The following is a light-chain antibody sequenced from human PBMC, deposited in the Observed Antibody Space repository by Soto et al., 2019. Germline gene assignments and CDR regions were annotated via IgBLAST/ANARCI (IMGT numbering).Light chain of an antibody. V-gene: IGLV2-14*01. Sequence: SVLNNPASVTRLAVGAISITCTRTSSDVGGYNYVSWYQQYPGKAPKLMIYDVSNRPSGVSNRFSGSKSGNTASLTISGLQAEDEADYYCSSYTSSNTRVVGTGTKVTVL. J-gene: IGLJ1*01. CDR2: DVS. CDR1: SSDVGGYNY. CDR3: SSYTSSNTRV.